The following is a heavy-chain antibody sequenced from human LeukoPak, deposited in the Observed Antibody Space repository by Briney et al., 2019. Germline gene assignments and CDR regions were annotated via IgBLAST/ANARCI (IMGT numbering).Heavy chain of an antibody. Sequence: GASVKVSCKASGYTFTGYYMHWVRQAPGQGLEWMGWINPNSGGTNYAQKFQGWVTMTRDTSISTAYMELSRLRSDDTAVYYCARAYDILTGYWFDPWGQGTLVTVSS. J-gene: IGHJ5*02. CDR2: INPNSGGT. D-gene: IGHD3-9*01. CDR3: ARAYDILTGYWFDP. CDR1: GYTFTGYY. V-gene: IGHV1-2*04.